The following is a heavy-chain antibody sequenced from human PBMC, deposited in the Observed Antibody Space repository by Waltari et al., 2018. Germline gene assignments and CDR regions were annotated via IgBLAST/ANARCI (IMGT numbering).Heavy chain of an antibody. CDR3: ARGGLYGQQLLESAFEI. D-gene: IGHD6-13*01. J-gene: IGHJ3*02. CDR1: GGSFSTYA. Sequence: QVQLVQSGAELKKPGSSVKVSCKASGGSFSTYAITWVRQAPGQGVEWMGGIIPMFGTANYAQKSQDRVTIITDESMTTAYMELSSLTSEDTAVYYCARGGLYGQQLLESAFEIWGQGTKVTVSS. CDR2: IIPMFGTA. V-gene: IGHV1-69*05.